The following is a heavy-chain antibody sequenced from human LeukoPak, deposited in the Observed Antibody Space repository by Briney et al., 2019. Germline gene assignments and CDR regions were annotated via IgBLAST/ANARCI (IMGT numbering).Heavy chain of an antibody. J-gene: IGHJ4*02. Sequence: GGSLRLSCAASGFTFSSYSMNWVRQAPGKGLEGVASISRGSTYIHYTDSVKGRFTICRDHAKDSLYLEMNSLRAEDTALYYCARAEGYGAIDYWPQGTLVTVSS. CDR1: GFTFSSYS. CDR2: ISRGSTYI. D-gene: IGHD5-12*01. V-gene: IGHV3-21*01. CDR3: ARAEGYGAIDY.